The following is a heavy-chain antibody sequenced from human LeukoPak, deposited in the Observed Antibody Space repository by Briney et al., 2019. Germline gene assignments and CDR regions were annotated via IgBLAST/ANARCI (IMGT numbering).Heavy chain of an antibody. Sequence: ASVKVSCKASGYTFTGYYMHWVRQAPGQGLEWMGWINPNSGGTNYAQKFQGWVTMTRDTSISTAYMELSRLRSDDTAVYYCARGFRIEGSWYWFDPWGQGTLVTVSS. V-gene: IGHV1-2*04. D-gene: IGHD6-13*01. J-gene: IGHJ5*02. CDR3: ARGFRIEGSWYWFDP. CDR2: INPNSGGT. CDR1: GYTFTGYY.